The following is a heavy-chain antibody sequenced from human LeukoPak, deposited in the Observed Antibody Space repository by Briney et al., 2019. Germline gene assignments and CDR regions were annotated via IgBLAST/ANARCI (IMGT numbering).Heavy chain of an antibody. CDR2: ISAYNGNT. Sequence: ASVKVSCKASGYAFNSYGISWVRQAPGQGLEWMGWISAYNGNTKYAQNLQGRVTMATDTSTSTASMELISLRSDDSAVYYCARDNPYIVSVPADISLAVGDAFDLWGQGTMVTVSS. CDR3: ARDNPYIVSVPADISLAVGDAFDL. D-gene: IGHD2-2*01. CDR1: GYAFNSYG. V-gene: IGHV1-18*01. J-gene: IGHJ3*01.